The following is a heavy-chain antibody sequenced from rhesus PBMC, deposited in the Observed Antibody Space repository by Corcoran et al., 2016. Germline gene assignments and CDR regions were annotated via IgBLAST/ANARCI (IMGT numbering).Heavy chain of an antibody. CDR3: AKEDSSWSEGYGLDS. J-gene: IGHJ6*01. CDR2: INSCGGST. CDR1: GFTFSSYG. V-gene: IGHV3S5*01. Sequence: EVQLVETGGGLVQPGGSLKLSCAASGFTFSSYGMSWVRQAPGKGLEWVSAINSCGGSTYYADSVKGRVTISRDNLKNTLSLQMNSLRAEDTAVYYCAKEDSSWSEGYGLDSWGQGVVVTVSS. D-gene: IGHD6-13*01.